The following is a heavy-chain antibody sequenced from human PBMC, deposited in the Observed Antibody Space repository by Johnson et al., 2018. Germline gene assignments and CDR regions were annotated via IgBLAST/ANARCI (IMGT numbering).Heavy chain of an antibody. Sequence: VQLVESGGGLVQPGGSLRLSCAASGFTFSDSSVNWVRQAPGRGLEWISHIWTAPGTMHYADSVKGRFTISRDNAKNSRYLQMNSLRAEATAMYYCVRDSSYALDIWGQGTMVTVSS. J-gene: IGHJ3*02. CDR3: VRDSSYALDI. D-gene: IGHD6-6*01. CDR2: IWTAPGTM. V-gene: IGHV3-48*01. CDR1: GFTFSDSS.